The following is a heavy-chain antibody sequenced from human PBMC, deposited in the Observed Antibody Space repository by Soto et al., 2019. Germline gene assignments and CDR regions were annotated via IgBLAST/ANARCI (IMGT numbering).Heavy chain of an antibody. CDR1: GYTHSSYG. CDR2: INANHGNT. Sequence: QVQLVQSGGEVKKPGASVKVSCKASGYTHSSYGISWVRQAPGQGLEWMGWINANHGNTNYAQKVQGRVTMTTATSTSTVYMELRSLRAVDTAVYYCAICPDYYYGMDVWGQGTTVTVSS. CDR3: AICPDYYYGMDV. V-gene: IGHV1-18*01. J-gene: IGHJ6*02.